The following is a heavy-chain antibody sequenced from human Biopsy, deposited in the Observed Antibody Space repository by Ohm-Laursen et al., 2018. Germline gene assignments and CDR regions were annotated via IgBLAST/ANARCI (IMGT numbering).Heavy chain of an antibody. Sequence: VASVKVSCKASGYPFITYGISWVRQAPGQGLEWMGWISAYNGHTKFARKFQDRVTMTTDTSTTTAYMDLRSLRSDDTAVYYCARNTGWYGDLYYFDYWGQGTLVTVSS. D-gene: IGHD6-19*01. CDR1: GYPFITYG. CDR2: ISAYNGHT. CDR3: ARNTGWYGDLYYFDY. J-gene: IGHJ4*02. V-gene: IGHV1-18*01.